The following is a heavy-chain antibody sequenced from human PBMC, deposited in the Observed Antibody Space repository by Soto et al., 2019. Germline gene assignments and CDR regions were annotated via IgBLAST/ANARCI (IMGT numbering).Heavy chain of an antibody. J-gene: IGHJ5*02. CDR1: GYSFTSYW. V-gene: IGHV5-51*01. CDR3: ARGYCTTTICDPWFDP. D-gene: IGHD2-2*01. CDR2: IYPGDSDT. Sequence: PGESLKISCTGVGYSFTSYWIGWVRQMPGKGLEWMGIIYPGDSDTRYSPSFQGQVTISADKSISTVYLQWSSPKASDTAMYYCARGYCTTTICDPWFDPWGQGTLVTVSS.